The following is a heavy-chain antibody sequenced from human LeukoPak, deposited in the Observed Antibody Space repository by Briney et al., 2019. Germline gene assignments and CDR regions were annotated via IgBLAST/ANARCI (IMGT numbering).Heavy chain of an antibody. CDR1: GFTFDDYG. J-gene: IGHJ4*02. V-gene: IGHV3-30*18. D-gene: IGHD1-26*01. Sequence: TGRSLRLSCVASGFTFDDYGMHWVRQAPGKGLEWVAVISYDGSNKYYADSVKSRFTISRDNSKNTLYLQMNSLRAEDTAVYYCAKAVGGGSSLWGQGTLVTVSS. CDR3: AKAVGGGSSL. CDR2: ISYDGSNK.